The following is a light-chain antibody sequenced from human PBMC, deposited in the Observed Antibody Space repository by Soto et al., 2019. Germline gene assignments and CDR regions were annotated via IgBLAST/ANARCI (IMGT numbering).Light chain of an antibody. Sequence: EIVMTQSPATLSVSPGERATLSCRASQSISSFLAWYQQKPGQAPRLLIYDASTRATGIPARFSGSGSGTEFTLIISSLQSEDFEVYYCQQHNKWPQTFGQGTKVEIK. V-gene: IGKV3-15*01. CDR2: DAS. CDR3: QQHNKWPQT. CDR1: QSISSF. J-gene: IGKJ1*01.